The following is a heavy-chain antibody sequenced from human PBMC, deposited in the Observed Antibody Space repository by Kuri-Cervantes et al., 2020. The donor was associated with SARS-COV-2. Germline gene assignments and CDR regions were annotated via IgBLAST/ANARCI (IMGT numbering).Heavy chain of an antibody. J-gene: IGHJ4*02. CDR3: AHRSGDSGGYYHNYFDY. D-gene: IGHD3-22*01. CDR2: IYWNDDE. Sequence: SGPTLVKPTQTLTLTCSFSGFLLSPSGVGVGWIRQPPGKALEWLALIYWNDDERYSPSLKSRLTITKDTSKNQVVLTMTRMDPVDTATYYCAHRSGDSGGYYHNYFDYWGQGTRVTVSS. V-gene: IGHV2-5*01. CDR1: GFLLSPSGVG.